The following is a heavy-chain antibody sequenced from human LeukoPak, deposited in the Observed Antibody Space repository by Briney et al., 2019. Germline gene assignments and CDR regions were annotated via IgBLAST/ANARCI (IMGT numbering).Heavy chain of an antibody. Sequence: PSETLSLTCTVSGGSISSANYYWGRIRQPPGKGLEWIGYIYYSGSTYYNPSLKSRVTISVDTSKNQFSLKLNSVTAADTAVYYCARGTLGYCSGGSCFHFDYWGQGTLVTVSS. J-gene: IGHJ4*02. CDR2: IYYSGST. CDR3: ARGTLGYCSGGSCFHFDY. CDR1: GGSISSANYY. V-gene: IGHV4-30-4*01. D-gene: IGHD2-15*01.